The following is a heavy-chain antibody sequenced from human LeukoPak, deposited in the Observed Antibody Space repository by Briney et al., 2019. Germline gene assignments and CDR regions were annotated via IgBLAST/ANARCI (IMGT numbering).Heavy chain of an antibody. J-gene: IGHJ4*02. V-gene: IGHV4-34*01. CDR1: GGSFSGYY. D-gene: IGHD1-26*01. CDR2: INHSGST. CDR3: ARHGVGATLGDYFDY. Sequence: SETLSLTCAVYGGSFSGYYWSWIRQPPGKGLEWIGEINHSGSTNYNPPLKSRVTISVDTSKNQFSLKLSSVTAADTAVYYCARHGVGATLGDYFDYWGQGTLVTVSS.